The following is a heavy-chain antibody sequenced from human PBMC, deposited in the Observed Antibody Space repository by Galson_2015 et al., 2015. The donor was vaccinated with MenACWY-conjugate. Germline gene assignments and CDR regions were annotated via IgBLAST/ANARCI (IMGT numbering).Heavy chain of an antibody. J-gene: IGHJ4*02. CDR3: VREDDWAFHY. Sequence: SLRLSCAASGFTFNRFGVHWVRQAPGKGLEWVSIISFDGTNEYYADSMKGRFTVSRDNSKNTLYLQMNSLRVDDTAVYYCVREDDWAFHYWGQGTQVTVSS. CDR1: GFTFNRFG. D-gene: IGHD3-9*01. CDR2: ISFDGTNE. V-gene: IGHV3-33*05.